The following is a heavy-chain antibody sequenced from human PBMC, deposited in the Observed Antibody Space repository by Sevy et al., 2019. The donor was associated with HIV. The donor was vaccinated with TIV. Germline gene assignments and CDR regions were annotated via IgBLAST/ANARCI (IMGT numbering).Heavy chain of an antibody. D-gene: IGHD6-19*01. CDR1: GGSFSGYY. CDR3: ARGTYSSGWRGHWFDP. Sequence: SETLSLTCAVYGGSFSGYYWSWIRQPPGKGLEWIGEINHSGSTNYNPSLKSRVTISVATSKNQFYLKLSSVTAADTAVYYCARGTYSSGWRGHWFDPWGQGTLVTVSS. J-gene: IGHJ5*02. V-gene: IGHV4-34*01. CDR2: INHSGST.